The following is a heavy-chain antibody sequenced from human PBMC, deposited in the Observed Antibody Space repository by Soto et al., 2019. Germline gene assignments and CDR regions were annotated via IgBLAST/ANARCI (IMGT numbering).Heavy chain of an antibody. D-gene: IGHD3-22*01. CDR2: IIPIFGTA. V-gene: IGHV1-69*06. Sequence: QVQLVQSGAEVKKPGSSVKVSCKASGGTFSSYAISWVRQAPGQGLEWMGGIIPIFGTANYAQKFQGRVTITADKSTSTAYMEVGILRSEDTAVYYGARAYDYYSRGFAYWGQGTLVTVSS. J-gene: IGHJ4*02. CDR1: GGTFSSYA. CDR3: ARAYDYYSRGFAY.